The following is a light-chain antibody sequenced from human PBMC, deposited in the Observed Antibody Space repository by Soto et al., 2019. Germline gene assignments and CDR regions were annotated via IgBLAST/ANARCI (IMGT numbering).Light chain of an antibody. V-gene: IGKV3-15*01. Sequence: EIVITHSAATLSGSPVERATLSCRASQSVGSSLAWYQQKPGQAPRLLIYAASTRATGIPARFSGSGSGTEFSLTISSLQSEDFAGYYCQQYNMRPLTFGGGTKVDIK. CDR2: AAS. J-gene: IGKJ4*01. CDR1: QSVGSS. CDR3: QQYNMRPLT.